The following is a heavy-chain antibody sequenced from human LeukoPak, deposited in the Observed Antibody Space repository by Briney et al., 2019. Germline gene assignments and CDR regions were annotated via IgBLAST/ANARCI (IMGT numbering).Heavy chain of an antibody. CDR2: IGTAGDT. CDR3: ARDRHDYGDHTGAYWFFDL. V-gene: IGHV3-13*01. CDR1: GFTFSSYA. J-gene: IGHJ2*01. D-gene: IGHD4-17*01. Sequence: GGSLRLSCAASGFTFSSYAMSWVRQAPGRGLEWVSAIGTAGDTYYPGSVKGRFTISRENAENSVYLQMNNLRAEDTAVYYCARDRHDYGDHTGAYWFFDLWGRGTLVTVSS.